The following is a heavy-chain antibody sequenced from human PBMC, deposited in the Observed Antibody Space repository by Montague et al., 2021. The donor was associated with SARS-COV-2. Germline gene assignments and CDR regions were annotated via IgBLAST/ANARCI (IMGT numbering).Heavy chain of an antibody. J-gene: IGHJ4*02. CDR3: ARPSCSSTSCYGPLWY. CDR1: GGSFSNYY. Sequence: SETLSLTCAVYGGSFSNYYWSWIRQPPGKGLEWIGDSNHRGRTNYNPSLKSRVTISVDTSKNQFSLKLSSVTAADTAVYYCARPSCSSTSCYGPLWYWGQGTLVTVSS. V-gene: IGHV4-34*01. CDR2: SNHRGRT. D-gene: IGHD2-2*01.